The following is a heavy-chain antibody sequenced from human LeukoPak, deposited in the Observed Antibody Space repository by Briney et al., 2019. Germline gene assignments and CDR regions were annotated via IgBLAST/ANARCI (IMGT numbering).Heavy chain of an antibody. Sequence: PGGSLRLSCAASGFTFSSYSMNWVRQAPGKGLEWVSSISSSSSYIYYADSVKGRFTISRDNAKNSLYLQMNSLRAEDTAVYYCARATPISRITIFGVVSHGMDVWGQGTTVTVSS. J-gene: IGHJ6*02. D-gene: IGHD3-3*01. CDR2: ISSSSSYI. CDR3: ARATPISRITIFGVVSHGMDV. V-gene: IGHV3-21*01. CDR1: GFTFSSYS.